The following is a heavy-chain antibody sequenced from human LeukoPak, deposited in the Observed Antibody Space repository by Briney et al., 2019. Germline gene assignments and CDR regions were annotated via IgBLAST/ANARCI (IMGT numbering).Heavy chain of an antibody. D-gene: IGHD3-10*01. CDR1: GNSISSFHY. CDR3: ARLVNNYLDAFDI. Sequence: SETLSLTCSVSGNSISSFHYWCWVRQPPGKGLEWIGSVFHTGTTYYNASLKSRVTISVDTSKNQFSLKLSSVTAADTAVYYCARLVNNYLDAFDIWGQGTMVTVSS. J-gene: IGHJ3*02. V-gene: IGHV4-38-2*02. CDR2: VFHTGTT.